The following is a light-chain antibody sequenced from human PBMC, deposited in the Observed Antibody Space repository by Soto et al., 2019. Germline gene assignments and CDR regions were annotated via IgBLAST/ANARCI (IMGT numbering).Light chain of an antibody. V-gene: IGKV3-15*01. CDR3: QQCDEWPLT. CDR1: QNVKTR. Sequence: EKVMTQSPATLSLSPGERATLSCRASQNVKTRLAWYQQKPDQVPRLHIYDGFTRSTGIPARLSGSASGTEFTLIFSRLQCEDFAVYYWQQCDEWPLTLGGGHEVEIK. J-gene: IGKJ4*01. CDR2: DGF.